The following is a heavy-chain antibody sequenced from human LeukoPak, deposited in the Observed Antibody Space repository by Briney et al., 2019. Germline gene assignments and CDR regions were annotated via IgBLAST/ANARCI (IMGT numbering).Heavy chain of an antibody. CDR3: AREIHLDYSSSWYFDY. J-gene: IGHJ4*02. D-gene: IGHD6-13*01. V-gene: IGHV3-53*01. CDR2: TYSGGST. CDR1: GFTVSSNY. Sequence: GGSLRLSCAASGFTVSSNYMSWVRQAPGKGLEWVSVTYSGGSTYYADSVKGRFTISRDNSKNTLYLQMNSLRAEDTAVYYCAREIHLDYSSSWYFDYWGQGTLVTVSS.